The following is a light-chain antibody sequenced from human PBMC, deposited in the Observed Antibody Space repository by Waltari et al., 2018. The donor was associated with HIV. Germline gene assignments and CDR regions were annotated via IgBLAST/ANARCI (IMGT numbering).Light chain of an antibody. Sequence: SYVLTQPPSVSVAPGETARITCGGGDIGRKHVHWYPQKSGQAPLLVIYDDRLRPSAIPARLSGSNTGNTATLTISRVEGADEADYYCQVWENSRDQSFGPGTRVTV. CDR1: DIGRKH. CDR2: DDR. J-gene: IGLJ1*01. CDR3: QVWENSRDQS. V-gene: IGLV3-21*01.